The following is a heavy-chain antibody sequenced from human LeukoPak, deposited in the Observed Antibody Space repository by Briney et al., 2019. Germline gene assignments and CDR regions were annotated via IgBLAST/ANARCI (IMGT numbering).Heavy chain of an antibody. CDR1: GFTFTSYD. D-gene: IGHD3-10*01. CDR2: MNPNNGNT. J-gene: IGHJ5*02. Sequence: ASVTVSCKASGFTFTSYDINWVRQTTGQGLEWMGWMNPNNGNTGYAQKFQGRVTMTRDTSISTACMELRSLRSEDTAMYYCVRDGEGVAISVNYWFDPWGQGTLVTVSS. V-gene: IGHV1-8*01. CDR3: VRDGEGVAISVNYWFDP.